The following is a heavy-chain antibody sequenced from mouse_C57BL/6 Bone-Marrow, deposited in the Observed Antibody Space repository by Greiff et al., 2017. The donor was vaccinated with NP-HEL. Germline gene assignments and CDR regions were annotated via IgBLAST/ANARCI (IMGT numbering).Heavy chain of an antibody. CDR2: IYPSDSET. J-gene: IGHJ4*01. Sequence: VQLQQPGAELVRPGSSVKLSCKASGYTFTSYWMDWVKQRPGQGLEWIGNIYPSDSETYYNQKFKDKATLTVDKSSSTAYMQLSSLTSEDSAVYYCARGRIYYGNSNYAMDYWGQGTSVTVSS. V-gene: IGHV1-61*01. CDR1: GYTFTSYW. D-gene: IGHD2-1*01. CDR3: ARGRIYYGNSNYAMDY.